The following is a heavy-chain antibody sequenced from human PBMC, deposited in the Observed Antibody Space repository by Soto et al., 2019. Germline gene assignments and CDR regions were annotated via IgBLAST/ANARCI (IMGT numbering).Heavy chain of an antibody. CDR1: GGSISSGGYY. Sequence: QVQLQESGPGLVKPSQTLSLTCTVSGGSISSGGYYWSWIRQHPGKGLEWIGYIYYNGSTYYNPSLKSRVTISVVTSKNQFSLKLSSVTAADTAVYYCAREEGGGYDHRWFDPWGQGTLVTVSS. D-gene: IGHD5-12*01. CDR2: IYYNGST. V-gene: IGHV4-31*03. J-gene: IGHJ5*02. CDR3: AREEGGGYDHRWFDP.